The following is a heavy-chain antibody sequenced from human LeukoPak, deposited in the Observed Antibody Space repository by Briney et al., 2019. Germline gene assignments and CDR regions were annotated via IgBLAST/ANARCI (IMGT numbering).Heavy chain of an antibody. CDR1: GGSFSGYY. D-gene: IGHD6-19*01. CDR2: INHSGST. Sequence: SETLSLTCAVYGGSFSGYYWRWIRQTPGKGLEWIVEINHSGSTNYNPSLKSRVTISVDTSKNQFSLKLSSVTAADTAVYYCARRPLRVRQWLVSNWFDPWGQGTLVTVSS. J-gene: IGHJ5*02. CDR3: ARRPLRVRQWLVSNWFDP. V-gene: IGHV4-34*01.